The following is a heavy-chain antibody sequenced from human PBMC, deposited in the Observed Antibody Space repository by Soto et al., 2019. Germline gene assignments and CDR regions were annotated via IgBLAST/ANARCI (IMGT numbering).Heavy chain of an antibody. CDR2: ISHSGST. V-gene: IGHV4-4*02. CDR1: GDSINSSHW. Sequence: SETLSLTCAVSGDSINSSHWWNWVRQPPGKGLEWIGQISHSGSTNYNPSLTSRVTISVDKSKNQFSLRMNSMIAADTAVYYCARADPDASVGYWGQGTLVTVSS. D-gene: IGHD2-15*01. CDR3: ARADPDASVGY. J-gene: IGHJ4*02.